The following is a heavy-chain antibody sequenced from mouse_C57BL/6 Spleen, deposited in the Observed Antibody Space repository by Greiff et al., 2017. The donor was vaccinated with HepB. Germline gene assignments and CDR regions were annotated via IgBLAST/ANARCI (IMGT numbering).Heavy chain of an antibody. J-gene: IGHJ2*01. CDR3: ARSAIYSNYYFDY. CDR2: IYWDDDK. D-gene: IGHD2-5*01. CDR1: GFSLSTSGMG. Sequence: QVTLQVSGPGILQSSQTLSLTCSFSGFSLSTSGMGVSWIRQPSGKGLEWLAHIYWDDDKRSNPSLKSRLTISKDTSRNQVFLKITSVDTADTATYDGARSAIYSNYYFDYWGQGTTLTVAS. V-gene: IGHV8-12*01.